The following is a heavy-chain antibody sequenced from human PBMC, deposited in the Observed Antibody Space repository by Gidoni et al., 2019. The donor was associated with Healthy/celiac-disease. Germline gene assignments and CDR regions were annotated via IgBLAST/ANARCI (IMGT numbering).Heavy chain of an antibody. D-gene: IGHD6-19*01. CDR3: ARQASLGVANFDY. J-gene: IGHJ4*02. Sequence: LAWIGSIYYSGSTYYNPSLKSRVTISVDTAKNQLSLKLSSVTAADTDVYYCARQASLGVANFDYWGQGTLVTVSS. V-gene: IGHV4-39*01. CDR2: IYYSGST.